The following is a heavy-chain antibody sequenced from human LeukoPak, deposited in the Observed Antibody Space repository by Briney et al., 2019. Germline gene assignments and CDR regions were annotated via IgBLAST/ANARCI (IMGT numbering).Heavy chain of an antibody. J-gene: IGHJ4*02. D-gene: IGHD6-13*01. CDR1: GFTFSGYA. V-gene: IGHV3-64*03. CDR2: IISNGEST. CDR3: VKSASTWYLFDY. Sequence: GGSLRLSCSASGFTFSGYAMHWGRDAPGKGLEYVSAIISNGESTYYSDSVKDRFTISRDNSKNTLYLQMSSLRPEDTAVYYCVKSASTWYLFDYWGQGTLVTVSS.